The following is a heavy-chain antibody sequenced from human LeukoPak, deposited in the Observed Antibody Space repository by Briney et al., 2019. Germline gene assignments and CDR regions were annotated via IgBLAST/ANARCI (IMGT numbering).Heavy chain of an antibody. V-gene: IGHV1-18*01. CDR1: GYTFTSYG. D-gene: IGHD3-10*01. J-gene: IGHJ4*02. CDR3: ARDVSWFGELLLRYFDY. Sequence: ASVKVSCKASGYTFTSYGISWVRQAPGQGLEWMGWISAYNGNTNYAQKLQGRVTMTTDTSTSTAYMELRSLRSDDTAVYYCARDVSWFGELLLRYFDYWGQGTLVTVSS. CDR2: ISAYNGNT.